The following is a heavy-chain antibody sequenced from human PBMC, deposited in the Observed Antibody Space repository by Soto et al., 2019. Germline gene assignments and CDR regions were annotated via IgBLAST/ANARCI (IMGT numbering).Heavy chain of an antibody. CDR1: GGSISSGDYY. J-gene: IGHJ5*02. D-gene: IGHD3-3*01. V-gene: IGHV4-30-4*01. CDR2: IYYSGST. Sequence: PSETLSLTCTVSGGSISSGDYYWSWTRQPPGRGLEWIGYIYYSGSTYYNPSLKSRVTISVDTSKNQFSLKLSSVTAADTAVYYCARVVRFLEWLSKFDPWGQRTLVTVSS. CDR3: ARVVRFLEWLSKFDP.